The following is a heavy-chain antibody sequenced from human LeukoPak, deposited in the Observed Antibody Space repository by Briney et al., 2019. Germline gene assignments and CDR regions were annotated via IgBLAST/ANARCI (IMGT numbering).Heavy chain of an antibody. D-gene: IGHD3-3*01. J-gene: IGHJ4*02. Sequence: PGGSLRLSCAASGFTFSSYAMSWVRQAPGKGLEWVSAISGSGGSTYYADSVKGRFTISRDNSKNTLYLQMNSLRAEDTAVYYCAKDAAIFGVVIMRGGFDYWGQGTLVTVSS. V-gene: IGHV3-23*01. CDR3: AKDAAIFGVVIMRGGFDY. CDR1: GFTFSSYA. CDR2: ISGSGGST.